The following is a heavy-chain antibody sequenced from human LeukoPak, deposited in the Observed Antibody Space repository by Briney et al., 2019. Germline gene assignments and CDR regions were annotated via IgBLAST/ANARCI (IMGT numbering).Heavy chain of an antibody. CDR3: AREADSSSSFDY. V-gene: IGHV3-30*01. CDR2: ISYDGSNK. J-gene: IGHJ4*02. Sequence: LTGRSLRPSCAASGFTFSSYAMHWVRQAPGKGLEWVAVISYDGSNKYYADSVKGRFTISRDNSKNTLYLQINSLRAEDTAVYYCAREADSSSSFDYWGQGTLVTVSS. D-gene: IGHD6-13*01. CDR1: GFTFSSYA.